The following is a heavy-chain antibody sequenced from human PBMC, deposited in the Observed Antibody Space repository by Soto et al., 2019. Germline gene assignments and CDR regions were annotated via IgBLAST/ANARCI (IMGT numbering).Heavy chain of an antibody. J-gene: IGHJ4*02. V-gene: IGHV1-3*01. D-gene: IGHD3-16*01. CDR2: INAGNGNT. CDR3: ARHGALSDYGFPV. CDR1: VYTFTTYG. Sequence: QAQLVQSGAEVKEPGASVKVSCKVSVYTFTTYGIHWVRQAPGQRPEWMGWINAGNGNTKYSQRFQGRVTITMDTASITHYTEVSSLSSEDKAVYFCARHGALSDYGFPVWGQGTLVTVSS.